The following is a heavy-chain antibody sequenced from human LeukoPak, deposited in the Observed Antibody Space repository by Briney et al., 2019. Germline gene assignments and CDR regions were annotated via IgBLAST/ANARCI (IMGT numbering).Heavy chain of an antibody. V-gene: IGHV4-61*02. D-gene: IGHD6-13*01. CDR3: ARDSSSWYGFDP. J-gene: IGHJ5*02. Sequence: PSQTLSLTCTVSGGFISSGSYYWSWIRQPAGKGLEWIGRIYTSGSTNYNPSLKSRVTISVDTSKNQFSLKLSSVTAADTAVYYCARDSSSWYGFDPWGQGTLVTVSS. CDR2: IYTSGST. CDR1: GGFISSGSYY.